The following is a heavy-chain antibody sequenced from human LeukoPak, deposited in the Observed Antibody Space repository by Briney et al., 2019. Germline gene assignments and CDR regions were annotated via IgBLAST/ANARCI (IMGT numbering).Heavy chain of an antibody. Sequence: RASVKVSCKASGYTFTGYYMHWVRQAPGQGLEWMGWINPNSGGTNYAQKFQGRVTMTTDTSTSTAYMELRSLRSDDTAVYYCAREVPYDSSRYYQPFDYWGQGTLVTVSS. J-gene: IGHJ4*02. D-gene: IGHD3-22*01. CDR2: INPNSGGT. V-gene: IGHV1-2*02. CDR1: GYTFTGYY. CDR3: AREVPYDSSRYYQPFDY.